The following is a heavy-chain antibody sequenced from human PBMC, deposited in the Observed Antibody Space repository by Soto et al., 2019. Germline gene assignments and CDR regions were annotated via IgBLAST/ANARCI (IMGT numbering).Heavy chain of an antibody. V-gene: IGHV4-34*01. Sequence: SETLSLTCAVYGGPFSGYYWSWIRQPPGKGLEWIGEINHSGSTNYNPSLKSRVTISVDTSKNQFSLKLSSVAAADTAVYYCASETPLYCSGGSCYSAMDVWGKGTTVTVSS. J-gene: IGHJ6*04. D-gene: IGHD2-15*01. CDR3: ASETPLYCSGGSCYSAMDV. CDR2: INHSGST. CDR1: GGPFSGYY.